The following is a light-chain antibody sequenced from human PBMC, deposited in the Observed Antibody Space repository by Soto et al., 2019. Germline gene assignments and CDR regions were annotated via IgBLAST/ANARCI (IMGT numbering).Light chain of an antibody. J-gene: IGKJ1*01. CDR1: QSISSY. Sequence: DIQMTQSPSSLSASVGDRVTITCRASQSISSYLNWYQQKPGKAPKLLISAASSLQSGVPSRFSGSGSATDFTLTISSLQPEDFATYYCQQSYSTPPGFGQGTKVEIK. V-gene: IGKV1-39*01. CDR2: AAS. CDR3: QQSYSTPPG.